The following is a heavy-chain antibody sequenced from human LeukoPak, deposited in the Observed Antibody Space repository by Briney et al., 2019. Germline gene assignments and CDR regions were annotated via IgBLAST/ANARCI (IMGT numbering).Heavy chain of an antibody. Sequence: PGGSLRLSCATSGFTFDDYAMHWVRQAPGKGLEWVSGISWNSNTIVYADSVKGRFSISRDNSKSTLFLQMNSLRAEDTAVYYCAAVRGNRDSIWYYEYWGQGTLLTVSS. V-gene: IGHV3-9*01. CDR2: ISWNSNTI. CDR3: AAVRGNRDSIWYYEY. CDR1: GFTFDDYA. J-gene: IGHJ4*02. D-gene: IGHD6-13*01.